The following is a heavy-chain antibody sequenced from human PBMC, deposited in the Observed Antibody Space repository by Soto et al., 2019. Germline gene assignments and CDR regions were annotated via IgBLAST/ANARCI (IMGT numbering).Heavy chain of an antibody. D-gene: IGHD4-17*01. Sequence: GGSQILSCAASGFTFSTYSMHWVRQAPGKGLEWVAVISYNGDNIYYVDSVKGRFTISRDNSKNTLYLQMSGLRAEDTAVYYCARDLLTYGDYVFDYWGQGALVTVSS. CDR1: GFTFSTYS. J-gene: IGHJ4*02. CDR2: ISYNGDNI. CDR3: ARDLLTYGDYVFDY. V-gene: IGHV3-30-3*01.